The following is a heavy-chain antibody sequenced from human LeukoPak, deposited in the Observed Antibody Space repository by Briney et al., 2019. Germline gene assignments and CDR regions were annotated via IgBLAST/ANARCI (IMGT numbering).Heavy chain of an antibody. V-gene: IGHV4-59*01. Sequence: PSETLSLTCTVSGGSTSSYYWSWIRQPPGKGLEWIGYIYYSGSTNYNPSLKSRVTISVDTSKNQFSLKLSSVTAADTAVYYCARVLWNWFDPWGQGTLVTVSS. J-gene: IGHJ5*02. CDR2: IYYSGST. CDR3: ARVLWNWFDP. CDR1: GGSTSSYY.